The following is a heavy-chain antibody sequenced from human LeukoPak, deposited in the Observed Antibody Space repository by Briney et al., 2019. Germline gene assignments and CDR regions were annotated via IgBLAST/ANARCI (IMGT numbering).Heavy chain of an antibody. CDR3: VRVHGGGY. CDR2: LHRDGSV. Sequence: GGSLRLSCAASGVTLSTYAMSWARQAPGKGLEWVSTLHRDGSVRYADSVNGRFTISRDDSKNTLSLQMSSLRDEDTAVYYCVRVHGGGYWGQGTLVTVSS. D-gene: IGHD3-16*01. V-gene: IGHV3-23*01. J-gene: IGHJ4*02. CDR1: GVTLSTYA.